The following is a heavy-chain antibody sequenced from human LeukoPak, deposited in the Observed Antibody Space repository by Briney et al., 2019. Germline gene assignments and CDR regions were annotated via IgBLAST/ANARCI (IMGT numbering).Heavy chain of an antibody. CDR1: GGSISSSSYY. CDR2: IYYSGST. CDR3: ARHVKELDY. D-gene: IGHD1-1*01. V-gene: IGHV4-39*01. Sequence: PSETLSLTCTVSGGSISSSSYYWGWIRQPPGRGREWIGSIYYSGSTYYNPSLKSRVTISVDTSKNQFSLKLSSVTAADTAVYYCARHVKELDYWGQGTLVTVSS. J-gene: IGHJ4*02.